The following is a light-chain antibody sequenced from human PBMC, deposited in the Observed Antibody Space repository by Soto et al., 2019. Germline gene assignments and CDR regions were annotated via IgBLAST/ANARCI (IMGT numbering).Light chain of an antibody. V-gene: IGKV4-1*01. Sequence: DSVMTQAPDSLSLSLGERATINCKSSQSVLYSSNNKNYLAWYKQKPGQPPKLLIYWASTRESGVPDRFSGSGSGTDFTLTISSLQAEDMAVYYCQQYFDTPLTFGQGTKVDIK. CDR1: QSVLYSSNNKNY. J-gene: IGKJ1*01. CDR2: WAS. CDR3: QQYFDTPLT.